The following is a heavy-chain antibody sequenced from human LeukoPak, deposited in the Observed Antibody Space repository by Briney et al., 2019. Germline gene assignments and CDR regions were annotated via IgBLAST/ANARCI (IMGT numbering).Heavy chain of an antibody. V-gene: IGHV3-23*01. CDR2: ISGSGETT. CDR1: GFTFRNHA. J-gene: IGHJ4*02. D-gene: IGHD1-26*01. CDR3: AKDRGMVGASVRAFDY. Sequence: PGGSLRLSCAASGFTFRNHAMNWVRQAPGKGLGWVSVISGSGETTYYADSVKGRFTISRDNSQNTLYLQMSSLRGEDTALYYCAKDRGMVGASVRAFDYWGQGTLVTVSS.